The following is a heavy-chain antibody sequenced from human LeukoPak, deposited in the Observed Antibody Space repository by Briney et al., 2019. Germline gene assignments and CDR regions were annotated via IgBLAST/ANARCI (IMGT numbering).Heavy chain of an antibody. Sequence: SETLSLTCAVYGGSFRGYYWSWIRQPPGKGLEWIGEINHSASTNYSPSLKSRVTISVDTSKNQFSLKLSSVTAADTAVYYCARNSLGSLDYWGQGTLVTVSS. CDR1: GGSFRGYY. V-gene: IGHV4-34*01. CDR2: INHSAST. CDR3: ARNSLGSLDY. J-gene: IGHJ4*02. D-gene: IGHD2/OR15-2a*01.